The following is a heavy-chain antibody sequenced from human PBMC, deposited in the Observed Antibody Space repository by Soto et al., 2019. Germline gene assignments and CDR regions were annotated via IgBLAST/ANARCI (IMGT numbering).Heavy chain of an antibody. J-gene: IGHJ4*02. D-gene: IGHD6-19*01. CDR2: ISSSSSTI. Sequence: EVQLVESGGGLVQPGGSLRLSCAASGFTFSSYSMNWVRQAPGKGLEWVSYISSSSSTIYYADSVKGRFTISRDNAKNSLYLQMNSLRAEDTAVYYCARHLAVAGLDYWGQGTLVTVSS. CDR3: ARHLAVAGLDY. V-gene: IGHV3-48*01. CDR1: GFTFSSYS.